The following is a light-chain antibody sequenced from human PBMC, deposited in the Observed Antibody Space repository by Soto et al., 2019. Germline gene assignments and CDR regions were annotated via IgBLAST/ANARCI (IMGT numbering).Light chain of an antibody. CDR3: SSFTTSLTVV. J-gene: IGLJ2*01. CDR1: SSDVGSYNY. V-gene: IGLV2-14*01. Sequence: QSALTQPASVSGSPGQSITISCTGSSSDVGSYNYVSWYQQHPGKAPRLIIYEVNHRPSGVSNRFSGSKSGNTASLTISGLQAEDQADSYCSSFTTSLTVVFGGGPKVTVL. CDR2: EVN.